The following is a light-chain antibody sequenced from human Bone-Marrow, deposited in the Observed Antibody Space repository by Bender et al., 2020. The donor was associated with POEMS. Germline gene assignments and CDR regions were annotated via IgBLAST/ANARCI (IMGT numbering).Light chain of an antibody. CDR3: QAWDSSTVV. Sequence: SYVLTQPPSVSVAPGKTASITCGGNNIRSKSVQWYQQRPGQAPVLTVYDDDGRPSGIPERFSGSNSGNTATLTISETQAMDEADYYCQAWDSSTVVFGGGTKLTVL. V-gene: IGLV3-21*03. CDR1: NIRSKS. CDR2: DDD. J-gene: IGLJ2*01.